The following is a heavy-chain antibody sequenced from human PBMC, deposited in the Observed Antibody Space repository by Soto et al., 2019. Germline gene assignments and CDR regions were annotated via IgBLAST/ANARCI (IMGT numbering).Heavy chain of an antibody. Sequence: EVQLLESGGGLVQPGGSLRLSCAASGFTFSSYAMSWVRQAPGKGLEWVSAISGSGGSTYYADSVKGRFTISRDNSKNTLALQMNSQRAEDTAGYYCSKGNGYSSSWFEFDYWGQGTLVTVSS. V-gene: IGHV3-23*01. CDR2: ISGSGGST. CDR3: SKGNGYSSSWFEFDY. D-gene: IGHD6-13*01. J-gene: IGHJ4*02. CDR1: GFTFSSYA.